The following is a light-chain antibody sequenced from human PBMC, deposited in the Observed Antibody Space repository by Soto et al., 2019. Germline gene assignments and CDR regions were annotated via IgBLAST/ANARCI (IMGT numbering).Light chain of an antibody. Sequence: DIQMSQSPSSLSASVGDRVTITCRASQSISSYLNWYQQKPGKAPKLLIYAASSLQSGVPSRFSGSGSGTAFTLTISSLQPEDFATYYCQHSYSTLWTFGQGNKVEIK. CDR3: QHSYSTLWT. CDR2: AAS. CDR1: QSISSY. V-gene: IGKV1-39*01. J-gene: IGKJ1*01.